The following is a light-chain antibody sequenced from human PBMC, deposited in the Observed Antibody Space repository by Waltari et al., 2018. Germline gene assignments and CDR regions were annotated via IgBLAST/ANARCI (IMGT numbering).Light chain of an antibody. Sequence: EIVMTQSPATLSVFPGERATLSCRASQSIRSNLAWYQHKPGQAPRLLIYRASTRATGIPARFSVSGSGTEFTLTISSLQSEDFAVYFCQQYDNWLGTFGQGTKVEIK. CDR3: QQYDNWLGT. J-gene: IGKJ1*01. CDR2: RAS. V-gene: IGKV3-15*01. CDR1: QSIRSN.